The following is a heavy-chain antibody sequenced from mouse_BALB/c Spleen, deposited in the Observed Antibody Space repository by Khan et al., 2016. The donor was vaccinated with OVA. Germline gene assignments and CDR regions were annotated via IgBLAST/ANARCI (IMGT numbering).Heavy chain of an antibody. J-gene: IGHJ4*01. CDR3: ASENYYGTTCYAMDY. V-gene: IGHV1S41*01. CDR2: IAPGSGSP. D-gene: IGHD1-1*01. CDR1: GYTFTSYW. Sequence: DLVKPGASVKLSCKASGYTFTSYWINWIKQRPGQGLEWIGRIAPGSGSPYYNEMFKAKATLTVDTSSSTAYIQLCSLSSEDSAVYFCASENYYGTTCYAMDYWGQGTSGTVSS.